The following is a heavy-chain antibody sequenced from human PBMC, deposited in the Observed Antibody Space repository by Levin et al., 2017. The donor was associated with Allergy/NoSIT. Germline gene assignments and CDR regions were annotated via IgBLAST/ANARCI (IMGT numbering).Heavy chain of an antibody. V-gene: IGHV3-30*18. CDR1: GFTFSSYG. D-gene: IGHD5-24*01. J-gene: IGHJ4*02. CDR2: ISYDGSNK. CDR3: AKESEMATIYY. Sequence: GGSLRLSCAASGFTFSSYGMHWVRQAPGKGLEWVAVISYDGSNKYYADSVKGRFTISRDNSKNTLYLQMNSLRAEDTAVYYCAKESEMATIYYWGQGTLVTVSS.